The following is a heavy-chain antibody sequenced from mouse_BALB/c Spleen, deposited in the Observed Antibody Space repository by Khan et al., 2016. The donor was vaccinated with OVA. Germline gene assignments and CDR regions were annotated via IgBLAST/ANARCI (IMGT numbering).Heavy chain of an antibody. Sequence: VQLQQSGAGLVKPGASVKLTCTASGFDIKDTYIHWVKQRHEQGLEWIGRIDPEFGNTKYDPKLQDKATIIADTSSNTAYLHLSSLTLEYTAVYFFTRTEFHYYGSYAMDYWGQGTSVTVSS. J-gene: IGHJ4*01. CDR2: IDPEFGNT. CDR1: GFDIKDTY. V-gene: IGHV14-3*02. D-gene: IGHD1-2*01. CDR3: TRTEFHYYGSYAMDY.